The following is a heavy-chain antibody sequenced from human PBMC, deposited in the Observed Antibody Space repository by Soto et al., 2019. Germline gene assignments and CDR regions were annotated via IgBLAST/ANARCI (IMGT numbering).Heavy chain of an antibody. D-gene: IGHD3-3*01. CDR3: ATSDFWSCTPIPKFDY. Sequence: EVQLVESGGVVVQPGGSLRLSCAASGFTFDDYTMHWVRQAPGKGLEWVSLVSWDGGSTYYADSVKGRFTISRDNSKNSRYLQMNSLRTEDTALYYCATSDFWSCTPIPKFDYWGQGTLVTVSS. V-gene: IGHV3-43*01. CDR2: VSWDGGST. J-gene: IGHJ4*02. CDR1: GFTFDDYT.